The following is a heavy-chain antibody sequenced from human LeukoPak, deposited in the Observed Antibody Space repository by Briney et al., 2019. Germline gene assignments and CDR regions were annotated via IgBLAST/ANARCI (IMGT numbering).Heavy chain of an antibody. CDR3: ARGDYYDSSGYFLDY. V-gene: IGHV4-39*07. CDR2: IYHSGST. Sequence: KPSETLSLTCTVSGGSISSSSYYWGWIRQPPGKGLEWIGSIYHSGSTYYNPSLKSRVTISVDTSKNQFSLKLSSVTAADTAVYYCARGDYYDSSGYFLDYWGQGTLVTVSS. D-gene: IGHD3-22*01. J-gene: IGHJ4*02. CDR1: GGSISSSSYY.